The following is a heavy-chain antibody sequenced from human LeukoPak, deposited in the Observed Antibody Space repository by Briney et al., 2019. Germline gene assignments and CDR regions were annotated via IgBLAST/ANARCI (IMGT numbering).Heavy chain of an antibody. V-gene: IGHV4-34*01. CDR3: ARGRYRHYYGSGSPPNDAFDI. D-gene: IGHD3-10*01. J-gene: IGHJ3*02. CDR1: GGSFSGYY. Sequence: PSETLSLTCAVYGGSFSGYYWSWIRQPPGKGLEWIGEINHSGSTNYNPSLKSRVTISVDTSKNQFSLKLSSVPAADTAVYYCARGRYRHYYGSGSPPNDAFDIWGQGTMVTVSS. CDR2: INHSGST.